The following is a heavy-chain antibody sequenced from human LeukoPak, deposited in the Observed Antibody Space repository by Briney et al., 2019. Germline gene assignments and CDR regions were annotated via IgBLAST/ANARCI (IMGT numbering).Heavy chain of an antibody. V-gene: IGHV3-7*01. D-gene: IGHD1-26*01. CDR3: ARDPNVGPTAHFDY. CDR1: GIAISSYW. J-gene: IGHJ4*02. CDR2: IRGDGSVK. Sequence: GGSLRLSCAASGIAISSYWMSWVRQAPGKGLEWVANIRGDGSVKYYVGSVKGRFTISRDNAKNSLYLQVNSLRAEDTAVYFCARDPNVGPTAHFDYWGQGTLVTVSS.